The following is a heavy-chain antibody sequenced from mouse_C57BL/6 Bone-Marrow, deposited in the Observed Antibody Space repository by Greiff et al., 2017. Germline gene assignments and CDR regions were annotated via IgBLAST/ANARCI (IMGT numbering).Heavy chain of an antibody. CDR2: IYPGDGDT. Sequence: QVQLQQSGPELVKPGASVKISCKASGYAFSSSWMNWVKQRPGKGLEWIGRIYPGDGDTNYNGKFKGKATLTADKSSSTAYMQLSSLTSEDSAVYFCARDGVYDCYYPYAMDYWGQGTSVTVSS. CDR1: GYAFSSSW. CDR3: ARDGVYDCYYPYAMDY. J-gene: IGHJ4*01. D-gene: IGHD2-3*01. V-gene: IGHV1-82*01.